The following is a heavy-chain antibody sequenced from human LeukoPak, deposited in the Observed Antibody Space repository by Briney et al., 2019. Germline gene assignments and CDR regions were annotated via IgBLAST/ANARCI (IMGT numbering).Heavy chain of an antibody. J-gene: IGHJ6*03. V-gene: IGHV4-4*02. CDR2: IYHSGST. Sequence: ASVTLSLTCAVSGFSLNNNNWWSWVRQPPGKGLEWIGEIYHSGSTNYNLSLQSRVTISIDKSKNQFSLGLSSVTAADTAIYYCARTQWEPEAPDYYYYMDVWGKGTTVTVSS. CDR3: ARTQWEPEAPDYYYYMDV. D-gene: IGHD1-26*01. CDR1: GFSLNNNNW.